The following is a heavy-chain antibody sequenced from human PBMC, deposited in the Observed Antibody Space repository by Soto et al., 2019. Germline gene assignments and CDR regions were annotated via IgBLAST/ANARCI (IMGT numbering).Heavy chain of an antibody. V-gene: IGHV3-21*01. CDR3: ARDQDSSRWSTDFDY. J-gene: IGHJ4*02. CDR2: ISSSSSYI. Sequence: NPGGSLRLSCAASGFTFNTYTMNWVRQAPGKGLEWVSSISSSSSYIYYADSLKGRFTISRDNAKNSLYLQMNSLRAEDTAVYYCARDQDSSRWSTDFDYWGQGTLVTVSS. CDR1: GFTFNTYT. D-gene: IGHD6-13*01.